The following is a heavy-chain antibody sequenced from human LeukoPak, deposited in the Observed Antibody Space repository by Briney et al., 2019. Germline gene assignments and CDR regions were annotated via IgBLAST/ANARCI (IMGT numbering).Heavy chain of an antibody. CDR3: ARTIITMVRGVSKGIGFDY. Sequence: SVKVSCKASGGTISSYAISWVRQAPGQGLEWMGGIIPIFGTANYAQKFQGRVTITTDESTSTAYMELSSLRSEDTAVYYCARTIITMVRGVSKGIGFDYWGQGTLVTVSS. CDR2: IIPIFGTA. V-gene: IGHV1-69*05. D-gene: IGHD3-10*01. J-gene: IGHJ4*02. CDR1: GGTISSYA.